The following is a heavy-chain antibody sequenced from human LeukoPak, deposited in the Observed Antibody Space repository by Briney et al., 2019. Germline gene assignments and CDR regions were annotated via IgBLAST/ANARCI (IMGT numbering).Heavy chain of an antibody. CDR2: INHSGST. Sequence: PSETLSLTCAVYGGSFSGYYWSWIRQPPGKGLEWIGEINHSGSTNYNPSLKSRVTISVDTSKNQFSLKLSSVTAADTAVYYCARRPALTYYDSSGSLDYWGQGTLVTVSS. CDR3: ARRPALTYYDSSGSLDY. J-gene: IGHJ4*02. V-gene: IGHV4-34*01. D-gene: IGHD3-22*01. CDR1: GGSFSGYY.